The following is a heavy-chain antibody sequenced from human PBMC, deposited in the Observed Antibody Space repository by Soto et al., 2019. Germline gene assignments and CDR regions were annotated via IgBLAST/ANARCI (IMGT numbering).Heavy chain of an antibody. Sequence: PGGSLRLSCAACGFSLSPYWIHWVRQVPGRGLEWVARLSSDGFGAAYADSVKGRFFISRDIARNTLSLQMNSLRADDTAVYYWARDLGGPDYWGRGTSVTVSS. CDR1: GFSLSPYW. V-gene: IGHV3-74*03. D-gene: IGHD3-16*01. J-gene: IGHJ4*02. CDR3: ARDLGGPDY. CDR2: LSSDGFGA.